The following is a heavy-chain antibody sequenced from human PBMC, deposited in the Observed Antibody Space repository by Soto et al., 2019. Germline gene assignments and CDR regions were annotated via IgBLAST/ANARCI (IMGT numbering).Heavy chain of an antibody. CDR2: TSAHNGNT. CDR1: GYTFTNYG. J-gene: IGHJ6*02. D-gene: IGHD6-13*01. V-gene: IGHV1-18*04. CDR3: ARSRIAAAWYGMDV. Sequence: GASVKVSCKASGYTFTNYGISWVRQAPGQGLEWMGWTSAHNGNTNYAQKFQGRVAMTRNTSISTAYMELSSLRSEDTAVYYCARSRIAAAWYGMDVWGQGTTVTVSS.